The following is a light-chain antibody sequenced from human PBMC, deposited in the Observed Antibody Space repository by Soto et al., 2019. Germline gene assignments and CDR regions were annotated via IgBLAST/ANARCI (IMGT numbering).Light chain of an antibody. CDR1: SSDVGGYNS. V-gene: IGLV2-14*03. Sequence: QSVLTQPASVSGSPGQSIAISCTGTSSDVGGYNSVAWYQQHPGEVPKLLIYDVDNRPSGVSSRFSGSRSGNTASLTISGLQADDEADYYCTSYTSDTTLFGGGTKVTVL. J-gene: IGLJ2*01. CDR3: TSYTSDTTL. CDR2: DVD.